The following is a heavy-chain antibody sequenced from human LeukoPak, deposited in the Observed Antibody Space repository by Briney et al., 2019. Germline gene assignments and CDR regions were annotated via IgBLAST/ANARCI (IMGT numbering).Heavy chain of an antibody. CDR2: IYTSGST. CDR1: GASISGYY. Sequence: SETLSLTCNVSGASISGYYWSWIRQPAGKGLEWIGRIYTSGSTNYNPSLKSRVTISVDTSKNQFSLKLSSVTAADTAVYYCASGGGPLSPFDYWGQGTLVTVSS. CDR3: ASGGGPLSPFDY. D-gene: IGHD2-15*01. J-gene: IGHJ4*02. V-gene: IGHV4-4*07.